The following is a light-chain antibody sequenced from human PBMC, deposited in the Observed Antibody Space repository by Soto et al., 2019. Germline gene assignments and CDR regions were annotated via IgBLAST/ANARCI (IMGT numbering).Light chain of an antibody. V-gene: IGKV1-5*01. CDR3: QQYKSLYT. Sequence: DIQMTQSPSTLSASLGDRVTITCRASQTISGWLAWYQQKPGKAPKLLIYDASTLESGVPSRFSGSESGTEFTLTISSLQPDDVATYYCQQYKSLYTFGQGTKLEI. CDR1: QTISGW. J-gene: IGKJ2*01. CDR2: DAS.